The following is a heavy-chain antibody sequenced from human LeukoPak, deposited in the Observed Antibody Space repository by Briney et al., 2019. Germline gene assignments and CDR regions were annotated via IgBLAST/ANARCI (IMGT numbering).Heavy chain of an antibody. CDR1: GFTFSTFS. D-gene: IGHD5-18*01. J-gene: IGHJ3*02. Sequence: PGGSLRLSCAASGFTFSTFSMVWVRQAPGKGLQCVSFISSSSAYIYQEDSVKGRFTISRDNAKNSLYLQMNSLTAEDTAVYYCARADTRDDAFDIWGQGTMVTVSS. CDR3: ARADTRDDAFDI. CDR2: ISSSSAYI. V-gene: IGHV3-21*01.